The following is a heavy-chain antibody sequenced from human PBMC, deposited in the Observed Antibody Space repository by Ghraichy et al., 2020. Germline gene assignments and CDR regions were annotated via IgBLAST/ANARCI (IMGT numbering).Heavy chain of an antibody. J-gene: IGHJ4*02. Sequence: SETLSLTCTVSGGSISSSSYYWGWIRQPPGKGLEWIGSIYYSGSTYYNPSLKSRVTISVDTSKNQFSLKLSSVTAADTAVYYCASGLGDYFDYWGQGTLVTVSS. V-gene: IGHV4-39*01. CDR3: ASGLGDYFDY. CDR1: GGSISSSSYY. CDR2: IYYSGST. D-gene: IGHD3-22*01.